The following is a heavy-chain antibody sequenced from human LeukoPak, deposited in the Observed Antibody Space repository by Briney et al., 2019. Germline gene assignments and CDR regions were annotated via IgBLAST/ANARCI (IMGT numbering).Heavy chain of an antibody. Sequence: PGGSLRLSCAASGFTFSSYWMSWVRKAPGKGLEWVANIKQDGSEKYYVDSVKGRFTISRDNAKNSLYLQMNSLRAEDTAVYYCARHRYGSGILADYWGQGTLVTVSS. V-gene: IGHV3-7*01. CDR2: IKQDGSEK. CDR3: ARHRYGSGILADY. D-gene: IGHD3-10*01. J-gene: IGHJ4*02. CDR1: GFTFSSYW.